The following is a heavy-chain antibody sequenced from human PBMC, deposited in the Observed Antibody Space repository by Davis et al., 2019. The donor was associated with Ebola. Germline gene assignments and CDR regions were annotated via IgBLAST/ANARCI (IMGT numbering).Heavy chain of an antibody. CDR2: ISYDGSNK. V-gene: IGHV3-30-3*01. J-gene: IGHJ6*02. CDR3: ARGHSSSYYYYYYGMDV. D-gene: IGHD6-6*01. CDR1: GFTFSSYA. Sequence: GGSLRLSCAASGFTFSSYAMHWVRQAPGKGLEWVAVISYDGSNKYYADSVKGRFTISRDNSKNTLYLQMNSLRAEDTAVYYCARGHSSSYYYYYYGMDVWGQGTTVTVSS.